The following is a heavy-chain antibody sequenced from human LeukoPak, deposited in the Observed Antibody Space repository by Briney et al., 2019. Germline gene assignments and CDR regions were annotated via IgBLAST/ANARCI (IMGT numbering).Heavy chain of an antibody. CDR3: ARDPYSGSYGNYYYYFMDV. Sequence: GGSLRLSCAASGFTFSSYNMNWVRQAPGKGLEWVSSITSGSSYIYYADSVKGRFTISRDNAKNSLYLQMNSLRAEDTAVYYCARDPYSGSYGNYYYYFMDVWGKGTTVTVSS. J-gene: IGHJ6*03. D-gene: IGHD1-26*01. CDR1: GFTFSSYN. CDR2: ITSGSSYI. V-gene: IGHV3-21*01.